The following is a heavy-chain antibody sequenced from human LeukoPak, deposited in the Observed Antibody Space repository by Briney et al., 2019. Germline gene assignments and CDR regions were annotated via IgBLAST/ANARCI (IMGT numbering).Heavy chain of an antibody. Sequence: ASVKVSCTASGYTFTSYDINWVRQATGQGLEWMGWMNPNSGNTGYAQKFQGRVTMTRNTSISTAYMELSSLRSEDTAVYYCAKGAVYHYGMDVWGQGTTVTVSS. J-gene: IGHJ6*02. V-gene: IGHV1-8*01. CDR3: AKGAVYHYGMDV. CDR2: MNPNSGNT. CDR1: GYTFTSYD.